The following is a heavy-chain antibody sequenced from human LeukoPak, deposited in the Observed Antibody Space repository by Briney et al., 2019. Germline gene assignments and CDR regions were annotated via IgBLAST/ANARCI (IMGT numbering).Heavy chain of an antibody. D-gene: IGHD5-18*01. CDR1: GFTFSSYS. V-gene: IGHV3-21*01. Sequence: PGGSLRLSCAASGFTFSSYSMNWVRQAPGRGLEWVSSISSGSSYIYYADSVKGRFTISRNNAKNSLYLQMNSLRAEDTAVYYCARDRRGYSYAAFDIWGQGTMVTVSS. J-gene: IGHJ3*02. CDR3: ARDRRGYSYAAFDI. CDR2: ISSGSSYI.